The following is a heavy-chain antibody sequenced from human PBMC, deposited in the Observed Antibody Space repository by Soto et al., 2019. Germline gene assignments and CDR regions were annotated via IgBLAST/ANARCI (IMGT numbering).Heavy chain of an antibody. CDR3: ARGRATNNYYYYYGMDV. V-gene: IGHV1-69*13. D-gene: IGHD5-12*01. Sequence: GASVKVSCKASGGTFSSYAISWVRQAPGQGLEWMGGIIPIFGTANYAQKFQGRVTITADESTSTAYMELSSLRSEDTAVYYCARGRATNNYYYYYGMDVWGQGTTVTVSS. J-gene: IGHJ6*02. CDR2: IIPIFGTA. CDR1: GGTFSSYA.